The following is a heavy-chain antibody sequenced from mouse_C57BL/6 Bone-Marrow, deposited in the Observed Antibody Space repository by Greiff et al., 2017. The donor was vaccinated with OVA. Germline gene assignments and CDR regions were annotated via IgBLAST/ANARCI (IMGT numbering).Heavy chain of an antibody. CDR1: GYTFTDYE. CDR3: ARGYSNYYAKDY. Sequence: QVQLQQSGAELVRPGASVTLSCKASGYTFTDYEMHWVKQTPVHGLEWIGAIDPETGGTAYNQKFKGKAILTADKSSSTAYMELRSLTSEDSAVDYCARGYSNYYAKDYWGRGTSVTVTS. V-gene: IGHV1-15*01. CDR2: IDPETGGT. J-gene: IGHJ4*01. D-gene: IGHD2-5*01.